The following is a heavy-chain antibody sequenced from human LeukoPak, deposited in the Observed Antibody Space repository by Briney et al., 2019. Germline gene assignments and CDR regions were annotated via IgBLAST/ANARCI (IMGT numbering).Heavy chain of an antibody. V-gene: IGHV3-9*03. J-gene: IGHJ4*02. Sequence: GRSLRLSCAASGFTFDDYAMHWVRQAPGKGLEWVSGISWNSGSIGYADSVKGRFTISRDNAKNSLYLQMNSLRAEDMALYYCAKSITMIVVAGTFDYWGQGTLVTVSS. CDR2: ISWNSGSI. CDR3: AKSITMIVVAGTFDY. D-gene: IGHD3-22*01. CDR1: GFTFDDYA.